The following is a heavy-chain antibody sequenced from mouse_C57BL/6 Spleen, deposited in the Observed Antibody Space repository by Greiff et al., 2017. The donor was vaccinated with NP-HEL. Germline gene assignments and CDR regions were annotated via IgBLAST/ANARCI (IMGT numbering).Heavy chain of an antibody. CDR1: GYTFTDHT. V-gene: IGHV1-78*01. CDR2: IYPRDGST. J-gene: IGHJ2*01. Sequence: QVQLQQSDAELVKPGASVKISCKVSGYTFTDHTIHWMKQRPEQGLEWIGYIYPRDGSTKYNEKFKGKATLTADKSSSTAYMQLNSLTSEDSAVYFCARGGYYGYDLYYFDYWGQGTTLTVSS. CDR3: ARGGYYGYDLYYFDY. D-gene: IGHD2-2*01.